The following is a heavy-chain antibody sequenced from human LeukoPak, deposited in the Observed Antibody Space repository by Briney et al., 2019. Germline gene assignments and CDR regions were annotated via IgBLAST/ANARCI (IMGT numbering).Heavy chain of an antibody. CDR3: ARNMAPQVALGYFGMDV. CDR1: GFIFSSYW. Sequence: PGGSLRLSCAASGFIFSSYWMHWVRQAPGQGLVWVSRINSDGTTTRYADSVKGRYTISRDNARNTLYLQMNSLRPEDTALYYCARNMAPQVALGYFGMDVWGQGTTVTVSS. V-gene: IGHV3-74*01. D-gene: IGHD2-15*01. CDR2: INSDGTTT. J-gene: IGHJ6*02.